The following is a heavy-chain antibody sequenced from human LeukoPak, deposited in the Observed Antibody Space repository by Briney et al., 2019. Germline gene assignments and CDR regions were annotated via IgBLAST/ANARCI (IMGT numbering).Heavy chain of an antibody. CDR1: GFTFSSYS. CDR3: ARDYSYGFLN. D-gene: IGHD5-18*01. Sequence: GGSLRLSCAASGFTFSSYSMNRVRHAPGRGLEWVSYISGSSRPIYYADSVKGRFTISRDNAKNSLYLQMNSLRAEDTAVYYCARDYSYGFLNWGQGTLVTVSS. V-gene: IGHV3-48*01. J-gene: IGHJ4*02. CDR2: ISGSSRPI.